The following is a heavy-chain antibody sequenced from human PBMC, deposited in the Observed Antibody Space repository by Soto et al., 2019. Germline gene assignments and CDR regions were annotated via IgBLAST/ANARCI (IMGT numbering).Heavy chain of an antibody. CDR1: GFTVSSNF. CDR2: IYSGGTT. J-gene: IGHJ4*02. V-gene: IGHV3-53*04. CDR3: ARGAGYSSGWYDY. Sequence: EVQLVESGGDLVQPGGSLRLSCAASGFTVSSNFMSWVRQAPGKGLEWVSVIYSGGTTYYADSVKDRFTISRHNSKNTLYLQMNSLRPEDTAVYYCARGAGYSSGWYDYWGQGTLVTVSS. D-gene: IGHD6-19*01.